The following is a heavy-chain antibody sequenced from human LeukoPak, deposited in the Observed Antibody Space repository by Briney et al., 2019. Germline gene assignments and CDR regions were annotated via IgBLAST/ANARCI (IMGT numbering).Heavy chain of an antibody. CDR1: GFTFSTHY. D-gene: IGHD3-10*01. J-gene: IGHJ4*02. V-gene: IGHV3-64*01. CDR2: ISGSGGTT. CDR3: ARESSGTGDFDS. Sequence: GGSLRLSCAASGFTFSTHYMHWVRQAPGKGLEYVSSISGSGGTTHYASSFKGRFTISRDNSKNTLYLQMGSLRAEDMAVYYCARESSGTGDFDSWGQGTLVTVSS.